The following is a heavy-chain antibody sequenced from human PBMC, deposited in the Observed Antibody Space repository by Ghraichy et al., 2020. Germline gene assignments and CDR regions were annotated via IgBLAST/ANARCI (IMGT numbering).Heavy chain of an antibody. J-gene: IGHJ6*02. CDR2: IYYSGST. Sequence: SETLSLTCTVSGGSISSGGYYWSWIRQHPGKGLEWIGYIYYSGSTYYNPSLKSRVTISVDTSKNQFSLKLSSVTAADTAVYYCARSIVVVAANRHYYYYGMDVWGQGTTVTVSS. CDR3: ARSIVVVAANRHYYYYGMDV. CDR1: GGSISSGGYY. D-gene: IGHD2-15*01. V-gene: IGHV4-31*03.